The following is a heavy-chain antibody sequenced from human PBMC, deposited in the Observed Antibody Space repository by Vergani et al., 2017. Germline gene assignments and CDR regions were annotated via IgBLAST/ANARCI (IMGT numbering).Heavy chain of an antibody. Sequence: VQLVESGGGLVKPGGSLRLSCAASGFTFSDYYMSWIRQAPGKGLEWIGEINHSGSTNYNPSLKSRVTISVDTSKNQFSLKLSSVTAADTAVYYCAREYYYDSSGYYSFDYWGQGTLVTVSS. CDR2: INHSGST. CDR1: GFTFSDYY. V-gene: IGHV4-34*01. D-gene: IGHD3-22*01. J-gene: IGHJ4*02. CDR3: AREYYYDSSGYYSFDY.